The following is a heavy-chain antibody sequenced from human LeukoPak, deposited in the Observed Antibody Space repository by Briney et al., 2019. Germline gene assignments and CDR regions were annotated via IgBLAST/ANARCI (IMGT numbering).Heavy chain of an antibody. D-gene: IGHD1-1*01. CDR1: GGSISSYY. Sequence: SETLSPTCTVSGGSISSYYWSWIRQPPGKGLEWIGYIYYSGSTNYNPSLKSRVTISVDTSKNQFSLKLSSVTAADTAVYYCARPKRNGNRRDAFDIWGQGTMVTVSS. CDR3: ARPKRNGNRRDAFDI. J-gene: IGHJ3*02. V-gene: IGHV4-59*08. CDR2: IYYSGST.